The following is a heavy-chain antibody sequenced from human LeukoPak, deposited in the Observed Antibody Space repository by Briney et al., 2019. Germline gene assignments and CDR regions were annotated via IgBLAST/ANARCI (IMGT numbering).Heavy chain of an antibody. D-gene: IGHD1-1*01. J-gene: IGHJ6*02. CDR2: IYQSWSP. CDR3: ARGSTTGPDYYYGMDV. V-gene: IGHV4-30-2*01. CDR1: GCSLSYGGYS. Sequence: SWTLSVTCVGSGCSLSYGGYSWRWIRQPPGKGLVWLGYIYQSWSPYYNPSLKSRVTISVDRSKNQFSLKLSSVTAADTAVYYCARGSTTGPDYYYGMDVCSQGTTVTVSS.